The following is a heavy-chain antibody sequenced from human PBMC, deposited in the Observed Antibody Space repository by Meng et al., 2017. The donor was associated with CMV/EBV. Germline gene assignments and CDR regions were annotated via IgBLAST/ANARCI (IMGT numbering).Heavy chain of an antibody. J-gene: IGHJ6*04. CDR2: IKSKTDGGTT. CDR1: GFTFSNAW. V-gene: IGHV3-15*01. CDR3: TTDDVRDYYYYYGMDV. Sequence: GGSLRLSCAASGFTFSNAWMSWVRQAPGKGLEWVGRIKSKTDGGTTDYAAPVKGRFTISRDDSKNTLYLQMNSLKTEDTAVYYCTTDDVRDYYYYYGMDVWGKGTTVTVSS.